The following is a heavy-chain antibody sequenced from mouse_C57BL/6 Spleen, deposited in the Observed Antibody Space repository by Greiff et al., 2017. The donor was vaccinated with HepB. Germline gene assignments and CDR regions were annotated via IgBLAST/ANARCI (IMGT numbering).Heavy chain of an antibody. CDR2: IDPSDSYT. D-gene: IGHD2-1*01. CDR3: ASKGNSYAMDY. CDR1: GYTFTSYW. J-gene: IGHJ4*01. Sequence: VKLQQPGAELVRPGTSVKLSCKASGYTFTSYWMHWVKQRPGQGLEWIGVIDPSDSYTNYNQKFKGKATLTVDTSSSTAYMQLSSLTSEDSAVYYCASKGNSYAMDYWGQGTSVTVSS. V-gene: IGHV1-59*01.